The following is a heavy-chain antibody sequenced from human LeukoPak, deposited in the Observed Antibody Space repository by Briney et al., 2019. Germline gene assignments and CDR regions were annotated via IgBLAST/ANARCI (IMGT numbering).Heavy chain of an antibody. CDR3: AKGGQPRGYSYGYWVYFDY. J-gene: IGHJ4*02. Sequence: GGSLRLSCAASGFTFDDYAMHWVRQAPGKGLEWVSGISWNSGSIGYADSVKGRSTISRDNAKNSLYLQMNSLRAEDMALYYCAKGGQPRGYSYGYWVYFDYWGQGTLVTVSS. D-gene: IGHD5-18*01. V-gene: IGHV3-9*03. CDR2: ISWNSGSI. CDR1: GFTFDDYA.